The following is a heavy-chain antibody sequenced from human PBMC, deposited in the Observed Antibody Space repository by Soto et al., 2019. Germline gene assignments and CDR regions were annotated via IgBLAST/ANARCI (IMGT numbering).Heavy chain of an antibody. D-gene: IGHD1-20*01. CDR1: GYTFTGYY. J-gene: IGHJ5*02. V-gene: IGHV1-2*02. CDR3: ATGLYNGKNWFDP. CDR2: INPNSGGT. Sequence: ASVNVSFKASGYTFTGYYMHWVRQAPGQWIEWMGWINPNSGGTNYAQKFQGRVTMTRDTSISTAYMELSRLRSDDTDVYYCATGLYNGKNWFDPWGQGNLVTVSS.